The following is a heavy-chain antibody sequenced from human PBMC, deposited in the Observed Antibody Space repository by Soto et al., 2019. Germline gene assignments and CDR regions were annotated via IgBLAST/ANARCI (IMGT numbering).Heavy chain of an antibody. D-gene: IGHD3-22*01. Sequence: EVQLVESGGGLIQPGGSLRLSCAASGFTFSSNDMNWVRQAPGKGLEWVSLIYSSGSTYYADSVKVRFTISRDNSKNTLYLQMSSLRAEDTAVYYCATRPLLPGAPWGQGTMVTVSS. CDR3: ATRPLLPGAP. J-gene: IGHJ3*01. V-gene: IGHV3-53*01. CDR1: GFTFSSND. CDR2: IYSSGST.